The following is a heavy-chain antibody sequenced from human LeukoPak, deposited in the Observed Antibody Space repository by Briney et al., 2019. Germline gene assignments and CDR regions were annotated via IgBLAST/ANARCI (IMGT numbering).Heavy chain of an antibody. D-gene: IGHD2/OR15-2a*01. CDR2: IYHSGIT. J-gene: IGHJ4*02. V-gene: IGHV4-39*01. Sequence: SETLSLTCTVSGGSISSNSYYWGWVRQPPGKGLEWIASIYHSGITYYNPSLESRVTISVDTSKSQFALKPSSVTAADTAVYFCARRGRPIRRFDELLGNRNSPYFFDYWGQGTLVSVSS. CDR3: ARRGRPIRRFDELLGNRNSPYFFDY. CDR1: GGSISSNSYY.